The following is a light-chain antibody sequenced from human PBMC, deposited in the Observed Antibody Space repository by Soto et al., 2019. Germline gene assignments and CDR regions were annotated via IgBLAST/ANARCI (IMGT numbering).Light chain of an antibody. CDR1: QSVSGNS. V-gene: IGKV3-20*01. Sequence: EMVLTQSPGTLSLSPGERATLSGRASQSVSGNSLAWYQQKPGQAPSLLIYAASNRAADIPDRFSGSGSATDFTLAISRLQPEDFAVYYCRQYGKSPQTFGPGTKVDI. CDR3: RQYGKSPQT. J-gene: IGKJ3*01. CDR2: AAS.